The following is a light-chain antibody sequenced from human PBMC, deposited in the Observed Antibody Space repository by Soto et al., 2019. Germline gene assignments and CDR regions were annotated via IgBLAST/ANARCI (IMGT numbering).Light chain of an antibody. CDR1: QSISTY. J-gene: IGKJ4*01. Sequence: DIQMTQSPSSLSASVGDRVTITCRASQSISTYLHWYQQKPGKAPNLLIYAASTLQSVVPSRFSGSGSGTDFTLIISSLQPEDFATYFCQHCYSTPLTFGGGTKVDIK. CDR3: QHCYSTPLT. CDR2: AAS. V-gene: IGKV1-39*01.